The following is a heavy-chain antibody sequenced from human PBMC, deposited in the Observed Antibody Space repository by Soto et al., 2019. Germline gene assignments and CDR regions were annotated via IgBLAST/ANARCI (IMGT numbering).Heavy chain of an antibody. CDR3: AKCAGSGWYPDY. CDR2: ISGSGGNT. D-gene: IGHD6-19*01. Sequence: EVQLLESAGGLVQPGGSLSLSCAASGFTFSSYAMRWVRQAPGKGLEWVSAISGSGGNTYYADSVKGRFTISRDNSKXXXXXXLXSLRAEDTAVYYCAKCAGSGWYPDYWGQGTLVTVSS. CDR1: GFTFSSYA. V-gene: IGHV3-23*01. J-gene: IGHJ4*02.